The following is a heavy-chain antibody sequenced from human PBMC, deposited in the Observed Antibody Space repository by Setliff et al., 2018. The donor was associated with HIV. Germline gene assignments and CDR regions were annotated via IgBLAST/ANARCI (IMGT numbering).Heavy chain of an antibody. CDR2: IYYSGST. CDR1: GGSVGSGSYY. D-gene: IGHD4-17*01. Sequence: SLETLSLTCSVSGGSVGSGSYYWSWIRQSPGKGLEWLGYIYYSGSTTYNPSLRSRVTISIDTSKNQFSLNLRSVTAADTAVYYCARDPPGYGDSKDYWGQGKLVTVSS. V-gene: IGHV4-61*01. J-gene: IGHJ4*02. CDR3: ARDPPGYGDSKDY.